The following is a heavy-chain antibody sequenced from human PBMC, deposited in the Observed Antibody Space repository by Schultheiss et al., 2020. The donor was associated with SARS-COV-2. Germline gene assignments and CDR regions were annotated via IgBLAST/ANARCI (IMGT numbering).Heavy chain of an antibody. Sequence: SVKVSCKASGGTFSSYAISWVRQALGQGLEWMGGIIPVFGSPHYAQKFQDKVTITADASTSTVYMELSSLSSDDTAVYYCATYGDYVGCFDLWGQGTLVTVSS. CDR2: IIPVFGSP. J-gene: IGHJ4*02. D-gene: IGHD4-17*01. V-gene: IGHV1-69*13. CDR3: ATYGDYVGCFDL. CDR1: GGTFSSYA.